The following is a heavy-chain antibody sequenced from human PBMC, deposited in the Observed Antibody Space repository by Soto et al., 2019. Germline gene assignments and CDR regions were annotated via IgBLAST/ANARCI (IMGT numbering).Heavy chain of an antibody. CDR3: AKDFVASSDS. D-gene: IGHD6-6*01. V-gene: IGHV3-30*18. Sequence: QVHLVESGGGVVQPGRSLTLSCVGSGFAFSTYGMHWVRQAPAKGLEWVALISYDGTDKYYADSVKGRFSISRDNSKQTLSLRMDSLMPEDTAVYYCAKDFVASSDSWGQGTLVNVSS. CDR1: GFAFSTYG. J-gene: IGHJ5*02. CDR2: ISYDGTDK.